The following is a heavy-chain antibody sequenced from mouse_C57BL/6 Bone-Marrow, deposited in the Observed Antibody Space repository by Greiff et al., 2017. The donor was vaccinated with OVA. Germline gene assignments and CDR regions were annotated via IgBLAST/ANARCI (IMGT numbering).Heavy chain of an antibody. CDR2: INPNYGTN. J-gene: IGHJ4*01. D-gene: IGHD2-2*01. Sequence: VQLKESGPELVKPGASVKISCKASGYSFTDYNMNWVKQSNGKSLEWIGVINPNYGTNSYNKKFNAKATLTVDQSSSTAYMQLNSLTSEDSAFYYCARGYDCYYYAMDYWGQGTSVTVSS. CDR3: ARGYDCYYYAMDY. V-gene: IGHV1-39*01. CDR1: GYSFTDYN.